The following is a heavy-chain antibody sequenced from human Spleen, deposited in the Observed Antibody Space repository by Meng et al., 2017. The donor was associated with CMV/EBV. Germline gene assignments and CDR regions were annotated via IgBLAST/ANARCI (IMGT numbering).Heavy chain of an antibody. CDR2: VIPVLGTT. J-gene: IGHJ4*02. D-gene: IGHD2-15*01. CDR3: ASLRIPGHYFDY. CDR1: FSSYA. Sequence: FSSYAIAWVRQAPGQGLEWMGWVIPVLGTTKSAQNFQGRVTISTDKSADTPLTDTAYMDLTDLRSEDTAVYYCASLRIPGHYFDYWGQGTLVTVSS. V-gene: IGHV1-69*05.